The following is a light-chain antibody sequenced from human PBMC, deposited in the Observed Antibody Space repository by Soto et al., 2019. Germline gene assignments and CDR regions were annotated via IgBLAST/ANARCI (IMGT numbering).Light chain of an antibody. J-gene: IGKJ2*01. V-gene: IGKV1-39*01. CDR3: QQSYSVPPS. CDR1: QSINNH. CDR2: AAS. Sequence: DLPMTQSPSSLSASVGDRVTITCRASQSINNHLNWYQQRPGKAPELLIYAASSLQGGVPSRFSGSESGTDFTLTISSLQPEDFATYFCQQSYSVPPSFGQGTKLEIK.